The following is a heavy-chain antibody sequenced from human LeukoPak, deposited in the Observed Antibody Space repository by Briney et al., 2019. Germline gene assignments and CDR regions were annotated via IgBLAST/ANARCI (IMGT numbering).Heavy chain of an antibody. D-gene: IGHD6-19*01. Sequence: PGGSLRLSCAASGVTFDDYAMHWVRQAPGKGLEWVAGISWNSGSIGYADSVKGRFTISRDNAKNSLYLQMNSLRAEDTALYYCAKDMAPLQWLAFDYWGQGTLVTVSS. CDR1: GVTFDDYA. J-gene: IGHJ4*02. CDR2: ISWNSGSI. V-gene: IGHV3-9*01. CDR3: AKDMAPLQWLAFDY.